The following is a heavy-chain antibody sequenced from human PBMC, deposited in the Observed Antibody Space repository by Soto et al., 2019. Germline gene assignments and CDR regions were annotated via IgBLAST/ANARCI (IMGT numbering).Heavy chain of an antibody. Sequence: XXSLRLACAASGFTFSSYAMRWVRQAPGKGLEWVSAISGSGGSTYYADSVKGRFTISRDNSKNTLYLQMNSLRAEDTAVYYCLKWLGPFDYWGQGTLVTVSS. CDR2: ISGSGGST. V-gene: IGHV3-23*01. CDR1: GFTFSSYA. CDR3: LKWLGPFDY. J-gene: IGHJ4*02. D-gene: IGHD3-10*01.